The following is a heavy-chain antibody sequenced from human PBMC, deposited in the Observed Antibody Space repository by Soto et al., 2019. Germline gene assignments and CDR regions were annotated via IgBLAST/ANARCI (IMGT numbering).Heavy chain of an antibody. CDR1: GYTFTTYY. D-gene: IGHD5-18*01. CDR2: INPSGGST. V-gene: IGHV1-46*01. CDR3: ARRPYNYANMDV. J-gene: IGHJ6*02. Sequence: QVQLVQSGAEVKKPGASVKVSCETSGYTFTTYYMHWVRRAPGQGLEWMGMINPSGGSTSYAQKFQGRVTMTRDTSTRTIYMELSSLRRDDTAIYYCARRPYNYANMDVWGQGTTVTVSS.